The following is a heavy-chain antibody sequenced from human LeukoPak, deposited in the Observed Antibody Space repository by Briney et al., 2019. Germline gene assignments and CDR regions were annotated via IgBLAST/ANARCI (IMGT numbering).Heavy chain of an antibody. D-gene: IGHD3-16*02. V-gene: IGHV1-2*02. CDR2: INPNSGGT. CDR3: AREYYDYVWGSYRYTVYYFDY. Sequence: ASVRLSCKASGYTFTGYYMHWVRQAPGQGLEWMGWINPNSGGTNYAQKFQGRVTMTRDTSISTAYMELSRLRSDDTAVYYCAREYYDYVWGSYRYTVYYFDYWGQGTLVTASS. J-gene: IGHJ4*02. CDR1: GYTFTGYY.